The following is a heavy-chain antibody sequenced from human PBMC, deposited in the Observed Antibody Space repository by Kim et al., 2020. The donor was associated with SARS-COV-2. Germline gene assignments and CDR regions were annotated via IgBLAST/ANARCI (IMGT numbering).Heavy chain of an antibody. D-gene: IGHD6-13*01. CDR1: GFTFSSYS. V-gene: IGHV3-21*01. CDR3: ASAAAGTRTDYYGMDV. CDR2: ISSSSSYI. J-gene: IGHJ6*02. Sequence: GGSLRLSCAASGFTFSSYSMNWVRQAPGKGLEWVSSISSSSSYIYYADSVKGRFTISRDNAKNSLYLQMNSLRAEDTAVYYCASAAAGTRTDYYGMDVWGQGTTVTVSS.